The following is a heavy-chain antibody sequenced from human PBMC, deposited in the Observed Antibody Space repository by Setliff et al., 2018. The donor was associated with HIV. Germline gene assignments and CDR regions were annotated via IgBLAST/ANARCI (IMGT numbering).Heavy chain of an antibody. J-gene: IGHJ5*02. V-gene: IGHV4-61*09. CDR2: IYVGGSV. Sequence: WTWLRQPAGKGPELIGHIYVGGSVIYNPSLASRVTISMVPSKNQFSLDLSSVTAADTAKYYCARAKTIGVSAVFFDPWGQGRPVTSPQ. D-gene: IGHD3-3*01. CDR3: ARAKTIGVSAVFFDP.